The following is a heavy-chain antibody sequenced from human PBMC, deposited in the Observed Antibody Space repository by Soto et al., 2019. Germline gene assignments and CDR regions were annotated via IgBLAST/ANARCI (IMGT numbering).Heavy chain of an antibody. CDR1: GYSFTSYW. V-gene: IGHV5-51*01. CDR2: IYPGDSDT. J-gene: IGHJ3*02. CDR3: ARHNRIAVAGTDAFDI. Sequence: GESLKISCKGSGYSFTSYWIDWVRQMPGKGLEWMGIIYPGDSDTRYSPSFQGQVTISADKSISTAYLQWSSLKASDTAMYYCARHNRIAVAGTDAFDIWGQGTMVTVSS. D-gene: IGHD6-19*01.